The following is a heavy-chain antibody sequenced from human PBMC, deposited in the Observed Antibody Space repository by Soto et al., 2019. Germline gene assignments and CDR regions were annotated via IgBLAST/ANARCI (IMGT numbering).Heavy chain of an antibody. CDR2: VFRSGST. J-gene: IGHJ4*02. V-gene: IGHV4-30-2*01. CDR3: ARGSYGAGSDY. Sequence: SETLSLTCTVSGGSISSGDYSWSWIRQPPGKGLELIGYVFRSGSTYYSPTLKSRVTISVDGSKNQFSLKLTSVTAADTGVYYCARGSYGAGSDYWGQGTLVTVSS. CDR1: GGSISSGDYS. D-gene: IGHD3-10*01.